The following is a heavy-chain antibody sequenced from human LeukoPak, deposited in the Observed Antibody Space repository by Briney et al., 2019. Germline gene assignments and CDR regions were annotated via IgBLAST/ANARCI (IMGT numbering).Heavy chain of an antibody. CDR2: INHSGST. CDR1: GGSFSGYY. CDR3: ARGQVVAATVFDY. V-gene: IGHV4-34*01. Sequence: PSETLSLTCAVYGGSFSGYYWSWIRQPPGKGLEWIGEINHSGSTNYNPSLKSRVTISVDTPKNQFSLKLSSVTAADTAVYYCARGQVVAATVFDYWGQGTLVTVSS. J-gene: IGHJ4*02. D-gene: IGHD2-15*01.